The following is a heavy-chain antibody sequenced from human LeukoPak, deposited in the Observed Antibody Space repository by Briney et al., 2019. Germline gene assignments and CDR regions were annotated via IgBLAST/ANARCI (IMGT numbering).Heavy chain of an antibody. CDR3: AKDYRTSTDYYYDSSGYQWGGFDY. J-gene: IGHJ4*02. CDR1: GFTFSSYA. D-gene: IGHD3-22*01. Sequence: GGSLRLSCAASGFTFSSYAMSWVRQAPGKGLEWVSAISGSGGSTYYADSVKGRFTISRDNSKNTLYLQMNSLRAEDTAVYYCAKDYRTSTDYYYDSSGYQWGGFDYWGQGTLVTVSS. CDR2: ISGSGGST. V-gene: IGHV3-23*01.